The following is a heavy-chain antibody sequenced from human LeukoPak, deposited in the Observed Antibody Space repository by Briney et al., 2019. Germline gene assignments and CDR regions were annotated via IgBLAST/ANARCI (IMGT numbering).Heavy chain of an antibody. V-gene: IGHV3-11*05. J-gene: IGHJ6*02. CDR2: ISNGGDST. CDR3: VRATEGGAMDV. Sequence: PGGSLRLSCEASGFRFSDYYMTWIRQTPGRGLEWVSYISNGGDSTSYADSLEGRFTISRDNAKNSLYLRMNSLRAEGTAMYYCVRATEGGAMDVWGQGTTVTVSS. D-gene: IGHD2-21*02. CDR1: GFRFSDYY.